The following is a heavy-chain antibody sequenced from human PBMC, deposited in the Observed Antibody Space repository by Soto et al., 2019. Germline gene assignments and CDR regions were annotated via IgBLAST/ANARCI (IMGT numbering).Heavy chain of an antibody. CDR2: INHSGST. CDR3: ARGVLRRGIIQCTSFFDY. D-gene: IGHD3-10*01. J-gene: IGHJ4*02. Sequence: SETVSLTCAVYGGSFSDYYWSWIRQAPGRGLEWIGEINHSGSTYYNTSLKSRVTISVDTSKNQFSLKLASVTAADTAVYYCARGVLRRGIIQCTSFFDYWGQGTPVSLSS. V-gene: IGHV4-34*01. CDR1: GGSFSDYY.